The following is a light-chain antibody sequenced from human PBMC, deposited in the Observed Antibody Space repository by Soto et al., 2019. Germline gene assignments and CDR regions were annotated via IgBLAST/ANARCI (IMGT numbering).Light chain of an antibody. J-gene: IGKJ5*01. Sequence: VGVTQSPGTLSLSPGERATLSFRSSQSVSSSYLAWYQQKPGQAPRLLIYGASIRATGIPDRFSGSGSETDFTLTISRLEPEDFALYYCQQYGSSAPITFGQGTRLEIK. CDR3: QQYGSSAPIT. CDR2: GAS. V-gene: IGKV3-20*01. CDR1: QSVSSSY.